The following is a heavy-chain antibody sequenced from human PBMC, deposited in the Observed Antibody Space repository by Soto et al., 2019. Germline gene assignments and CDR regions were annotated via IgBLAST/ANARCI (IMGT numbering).Heavy chain of an antibody. Sequence: VRLVESGGGLVQPGGSLRLSCAASGFTFSNYGMHWVRQAPGKGLEWVAVISYDGGNKYYADSVKGRFTISRDNSKNTLYLQMNSLRAEDTAVYHCAKDLVGDWGQGTLVTVSS. CDR1: GFTFSNYG. J-gene: IGHJ4*02. CDR2: ISYDGGNK. V-gene: IGHV3-30*18. D-gene: IGHD6-6*01. CDR3: AKDLVGD.